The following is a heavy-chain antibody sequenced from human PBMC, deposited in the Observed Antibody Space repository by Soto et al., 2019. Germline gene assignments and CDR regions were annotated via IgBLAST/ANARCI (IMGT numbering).Heavy chain of an antibody. Sequence: SETLSLTCTVSGGSISSYYWSWLRQPPGKGLEWIGYIYYSGSTNYNPSLKSRVTIPVDTSKNQFSLKLSSVTAADTAVYYCARSGGYSYGSDYWGQGTLVTVSS. CDR1: GGSISSYY. CDR2: IYYSGST. J-gene: IGHJ4*02. V-gene: IGHV4-59*01. CDR3: ARSGGYSYGSDY. D-gene: IGHD5-18*01.